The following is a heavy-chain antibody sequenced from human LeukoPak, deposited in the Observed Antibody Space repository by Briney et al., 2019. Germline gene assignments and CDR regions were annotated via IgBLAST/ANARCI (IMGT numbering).Heavy chain of an antibody. V-gene: IGHV4-59*01. Sequence: PSETLSLTCTVSGGSISSYYWSWIGQPPGKGLEWIWYIYYSGSTNYNPSLKSRVTISVDTSKNQFSLKLSSVTAADTAVYYCARAISYYDSSGYAEYFQHWGQGTLVTVSS. CDR2: IYYSGST. CDR1: GGSISSYY. CDR3: ARAISYYDSSGYAEYFQH. J-gene: IGHJ1*01. D-gene: IGHD3-22*01.